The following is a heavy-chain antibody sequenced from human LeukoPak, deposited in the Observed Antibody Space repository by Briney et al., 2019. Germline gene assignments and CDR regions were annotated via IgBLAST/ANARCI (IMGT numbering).Heavy chain of an antibody. CDR3: AKACISGPFGGVMGY. CDR1: GFTFSSYS. D-gene: IGHD3-16*01. J-gene: IGHJ4*02. V-gene: IGHV3-21*01. Sequence: PGGSLRLSCAASGFTFSSYSMNWVRQAPGKGLEWVSSISSSSSYIYYADSVKGRFTISRDNAKNSLYLQMNSLRAEDTAVYYCAKACISGPFGGVMGYWGQGTLVTVSS. CDR2: ISSSSSYI.